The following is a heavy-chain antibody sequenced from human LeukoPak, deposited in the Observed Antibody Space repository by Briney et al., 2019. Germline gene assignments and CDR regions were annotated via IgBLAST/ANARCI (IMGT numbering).Heavy chain of an antibody. Sequence: SQTLSLTCTVSGGSISSGGYYWSWIRQHPGTGLEWIGYIYYSGSTYYNPSLKSRVTISVDTSKNQFSLKLSSVTAADTAVYYCARICSSTSCYMGYYYYGMDVWGQGTTVTVSS. CDR3: ARICSSTSCYMGYYYYGMDV. J-gene: IGHJ6*02. CDR2: IYYSGST. V-gene: IGHV4-31*03. CDR1: GGSISSGGYY. D-gene: IGHD2-2*02.